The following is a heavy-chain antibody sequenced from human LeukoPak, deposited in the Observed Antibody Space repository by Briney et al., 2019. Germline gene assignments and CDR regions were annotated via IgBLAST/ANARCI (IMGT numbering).Heavy chain of an antibody. CDR2: ISSSSSYI. CDR1: GFTFSTFT. V-gene: IGHV3-21*01. D-gene: IGHD1-26*01. Sequence: GSLRLSCAASGFTFSTFTMNWVRQAPGKGLEWVSSISSSSSYIYYADSVKGRFTISRDNAKNSLYLQMNSLRAEDTAVYYCARAANSGSYCVYWGQGTLVTVSS. CDR3: ARAANSGSYCVY. J-gene: IGHJ4*02.